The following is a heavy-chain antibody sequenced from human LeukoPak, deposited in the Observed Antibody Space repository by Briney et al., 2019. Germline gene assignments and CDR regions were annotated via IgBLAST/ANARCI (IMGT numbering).Heavy chain of an antibody. Sequence: NPGGSLRLSCAASGFTFSTYSMNWVRQAPGKGLEWVSSISSRSSYIYYADSMKGRFTISRDNAKNSLYLQMNSLRAEDTALYYCAKDFGSGSYGRTAGFSMFDYWGQGTLVTVSS. CDR1: GFTFSTYS. CDR3: AKDFGSGSYGRTAGFSMFDY. D-gene: IGHD3-10*01. V-gene: IGHV3-21*04. CDR2: ISSRSSYI. J-gene: IGHJ4*02.